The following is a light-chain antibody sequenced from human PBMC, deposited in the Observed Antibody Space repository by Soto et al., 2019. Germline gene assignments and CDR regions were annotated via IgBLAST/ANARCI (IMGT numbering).Light chain of an antibody. CDR2: EVS. J-gene: IGLJ2*01. V-gene: IGLV2-8*01. CDR1: FSDVGGYDY. CDR3: SSYAGSNNLL. Sequence: QSVLTQPPSTSGSPGQSVTISCTGTFSDVGGYDYVSWYQQHPGKAPKLLIYEVSKRPSGVPDRFSGSKSGNSASLTVSGRQAEDEADYHFSSYAGSNNLLFGGGTKLTVL.